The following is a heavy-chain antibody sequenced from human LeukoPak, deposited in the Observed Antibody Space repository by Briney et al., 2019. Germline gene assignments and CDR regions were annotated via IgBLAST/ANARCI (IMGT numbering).Heavy chain of an antibody. CDR1: GYTFTGYY. D-gene: IGHD3-10*01. Sequence: ASVMVSCKASGYTFTGYYIHWVRQAPGQGLEWMGWINPNSGGTNYAQKFQGRVTMTRDTSISTAYMELSRLRSDDTAVYYCARAGRPFGEQYYFDYWGQGTLVTVSS. CDR2: INPNSGGT. J-gene: IGHJ4*02. V-gene: IGHV1-2*02. CDR3: ARAGRPFGEQYYFDY.